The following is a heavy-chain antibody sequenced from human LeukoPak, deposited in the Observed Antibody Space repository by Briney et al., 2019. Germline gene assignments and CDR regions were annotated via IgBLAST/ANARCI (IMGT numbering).Heavy chain of an antibody. CDR3: ARHDRRTGSHFDY. CDR1: GGSISSYY. D-gene: IGHD1-14*01. Sequence: PSETLSLTCTVSGGSISSYYWGWIRQPPGEGLEWSGSIYHNGNIYYNPSLKSRVSISVDTSKNQFSLKLSSVTAADTAVYYCARHDRRTGSHFDYWGQGTLVTVSS. CDR2: IYHNGNI. J-gene: IGHJ4*02. V-gene: IGHV4-39*01.